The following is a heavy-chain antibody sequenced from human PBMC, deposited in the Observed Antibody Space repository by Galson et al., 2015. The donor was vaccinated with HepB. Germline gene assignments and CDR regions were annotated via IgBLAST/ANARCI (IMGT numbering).Heavy chain of an antibody. CDR1: GFTFNSYG. J-gene: IGHJ4*02. Sequence: SVKVSCKASGFTFNSYGFTWVRQAPGQGLEWIGWISAYNGNTDYAQKFQGRVTMTTDTSTTTAYLDLGSLRSDDTAVYYCARDRSGTTRGEPANWGQGTLVTVSS. CDR2: ISAYNGNT. CDR3: ARDRSGTTRGEPAN. V-gene: IGHV1-18*01. D-gene: IGHD1-7*01.